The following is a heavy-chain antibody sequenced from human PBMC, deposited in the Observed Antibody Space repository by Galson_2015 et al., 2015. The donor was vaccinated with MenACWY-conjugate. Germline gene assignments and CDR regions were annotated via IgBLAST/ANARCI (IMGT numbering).Heavy chain of an antibody. CDR3: ARDPERGGGYVFDV. J-gene: IGHJ6*02. Sequence: SLRLCCAASGFTFSSYWMYWVRQAPGQGLVWVAHINRDGSSTSYADSVKGRFTISRDNAKNMLYLQMNSLRAEDTAVYYCARDPERGGGYVFDVWGQGTPVPVSS. CDR1: GFTFSSYW. D-gene: IGHD3-16*01. V-gene: IGHV3-74*01. CDR2: INRDGSST.